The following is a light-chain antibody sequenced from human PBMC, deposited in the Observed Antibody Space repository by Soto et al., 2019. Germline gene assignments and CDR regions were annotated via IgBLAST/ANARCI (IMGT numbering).Light chain of an antibody. Sequence: QSVVTQPPSTSGTPGQRVTISCSGSSSNIGRNYVYWYQQLPGTAPKLLIYRNNQRPSGVPDRFSGSKSGTSASLAISGLRSEDEADYYCAAWDTRLSALVFGTGTKLTVL. CDR1: SSNIGRNY. CDR2: RNN. V-gene: IGLV1-47*01. J-gene: IGLJ1*01. CDR3: AAWDTRLSALV.